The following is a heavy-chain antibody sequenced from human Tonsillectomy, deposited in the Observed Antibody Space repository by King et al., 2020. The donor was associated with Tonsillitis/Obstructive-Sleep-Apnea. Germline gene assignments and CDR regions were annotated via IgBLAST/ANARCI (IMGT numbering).Heavy chain of an antibody. D-gene: IGHD1-14*01. V-gene: IGHV4-59*08. CDR2: IYYSGST. CDR3: ARQYNVYNWFDP. J-gene: IGHJ5*02. Sequence: QLQESGPGLVKPSETLSLTCTVSGDSISSYYWSWIRQPPGKGLEWIGYIYYSGSTKYNPSLKSRVTISVDTSKNQFSLKLSSVTAADTAVYYCARQYNVYNWFDPWGQETLVTVSS. CDR1: GDSISSYY.